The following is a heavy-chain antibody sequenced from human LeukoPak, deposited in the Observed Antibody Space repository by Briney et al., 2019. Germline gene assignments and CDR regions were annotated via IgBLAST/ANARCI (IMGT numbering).Heavy chain of an antibody. J-gene: IGHJ4*02. Sequence: SETLSLTCTVSGGSISSYYWSWIRQPAGKGLEWIGRIYTSGSTNYNPSLKSRVTISVDTSKNQFSLKLSSVTAADTAVYYCARALYSGYDSPGYFDYWGQGTLVTVSS. D-gene: IGHD5-12*01. V-gene: IGHV4-4*07. CDR2: IYTSGST. CDR3: ARALYSGYDSPGYFDY. CDR1: GGSISSYY.